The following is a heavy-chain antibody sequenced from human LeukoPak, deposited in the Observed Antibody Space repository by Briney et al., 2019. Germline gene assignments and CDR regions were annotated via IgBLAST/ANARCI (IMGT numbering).Heavy chain of an antibody. CDR2: ISSSSSYI. J-gene: IGHJ3*02. CDR1: GFTFSSYS. Sequence: GGSLRLSCAASGFTFSSYSMNWVRQAPGKGLEWVSSISSSSSYIYYADSVKGRFTISRDNAKNSLYLQMNSLRAEDTAVYYCAREWGGSDAFDIWGQGTMVTVSS. CDR3: AREWGGSDAFDI. V-gene: IGHV3-21*01. D-gene: IGHD3-16*01.